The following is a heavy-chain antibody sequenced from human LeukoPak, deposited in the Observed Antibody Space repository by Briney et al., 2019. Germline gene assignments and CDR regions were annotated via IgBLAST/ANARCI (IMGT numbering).Heavy chain of an antibody. Sequence: SETLSLTCTVSGGSISSSYYWGWIRQPPGKGLEWIGYIYHSGSTYYNPSLKSRVTISVDRSKNQFSLKLSSVTAADTAVYYCARGPEVTIFGVAPYFDYWGQGTLVTVSS. CDR3: ARGPEVTIFGVAPYFDY. J-gene: IGHJ4*02. V-gene: IGHV4-39*07. CDR2: IYHSGST. D-gene: IGHD3-3*01. CDR1: GGSISSSYY.